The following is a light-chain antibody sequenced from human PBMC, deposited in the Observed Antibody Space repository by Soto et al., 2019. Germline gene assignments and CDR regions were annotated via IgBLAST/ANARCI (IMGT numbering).Light chain of an antibody. CDR3: QQYYTNALT. CDR2: WAS. V-gene: IGKV4-1*01. Sequence: DIVMTQSPDSLAVSLGERATINCKSSQSVLYSSNNKNYLAWYQQKPGQPPKLLIYWASTRESGVPDRFNGSGSGTYFTLPISSLQAEDVAVYYCQQYYTNALTFGGGTKVGVK. J-gene: IGKJ4*01. CDR1: QSVLYSSNNKNY.